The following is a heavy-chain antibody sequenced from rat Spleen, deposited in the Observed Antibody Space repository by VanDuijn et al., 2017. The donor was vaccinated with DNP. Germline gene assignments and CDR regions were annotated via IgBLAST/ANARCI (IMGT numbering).Heavy chain of an antibody. CDR1: GFTFNNYW. Sequence: EVQLVESGGGLVQPGRSLKLSCVASGFTFNNYWMSWIRQAPGKGLEWVASITNTGGSIYYPDSVKGRFTISRDNAQNTLYLQMNSLRSEDTATYYCTRESGGGYSELHWFAYWGQGTLVTVSS. CDR3: TRESGGGYSELHWFAY. J-gene: IGHJ3*01. D-gene: IGHD1-11*01. CDR2: ITNTGGSI. V-gene: IGHV5-31*01.